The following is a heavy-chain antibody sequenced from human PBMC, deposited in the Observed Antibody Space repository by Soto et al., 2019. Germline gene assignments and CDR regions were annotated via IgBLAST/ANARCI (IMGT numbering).Heavy chain of an antibody. CDR1: GGSISSGDYY. CDR2: IYYSGST. J-gene: IGHJ4*02. V-gene: IGHV4-30-4*01. CDR3: ARGGRFGGNSPLDY. Sequence: PSETLSLTCTVSGGSISSGDYYWSWIRQPPGKGLEWIGYIYYSGSTYYNPSLKSRVTISVDTSKNQFSLKLSSVTAADTAVYYCARGGRFGGNSPLDYWGQGTLVTVSS. D-gene: IGHD2-21*02.